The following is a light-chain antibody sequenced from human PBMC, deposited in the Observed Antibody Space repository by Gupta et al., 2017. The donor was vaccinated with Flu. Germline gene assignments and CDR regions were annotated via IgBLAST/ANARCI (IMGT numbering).Light chain of an antibody. CDR3: CSYIVSSVYV. CDR1: SSDLGTYDL. J-gene: IGLJ1*01. CDR2: EVS. V-gene: IGLV2-23*02. Sequence: QSALTQPASVSASPGQSLTSSCAGTSSDLGTYDLVAWYQQYPGKAPQVLIYEVSKRPSVISNRFSGSKSGNTSSLTISGVQAEDEADYFCCSYIVSSVYVCGGGTTVTV.